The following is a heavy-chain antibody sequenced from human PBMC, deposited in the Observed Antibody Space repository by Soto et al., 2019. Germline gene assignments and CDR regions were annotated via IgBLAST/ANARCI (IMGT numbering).Heavy chain of an antibody. CDR3: AKGGVLVAAAIVY. CDR1: GFTFDDYA. CDR2: ISWNSGTI. Sequence: LRLSCAASGFTFDDYAMHWVRQAPGKGLEWVSGISWNSGTIGYADSVKGRFTISRDNAKNSLYLQMNNLRAEDTALYYCAKGGVLVAAAIVYWGQGTLVTVSS. D-gene: IGHD2-2*01. J-gene: IGHJ4*02. V-gene: IGHV3-9*01.